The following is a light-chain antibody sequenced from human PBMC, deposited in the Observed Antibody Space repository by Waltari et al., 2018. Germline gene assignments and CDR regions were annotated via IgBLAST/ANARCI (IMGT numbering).Light chain of an antibody. V-gene: IGKV3-11*01. Sequence: EIVLTQSTATLSLSPGERATLSCRASQSVTWYLAWYQQRPGQAPRLLIYDTSNRATGIPARFSGSGSETDFTLTISSLEPDDSAVYYCQQRRNWPLTFGGGTKVEIK. J-gene: IGKJ4*01. CDR1: QSVTWY. CDR2: DTS. CDR3: QQRRNWPLT.